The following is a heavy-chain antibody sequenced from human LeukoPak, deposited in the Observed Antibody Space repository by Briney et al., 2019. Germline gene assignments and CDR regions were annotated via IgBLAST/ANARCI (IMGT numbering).Heavy chain of an antibody. V-gene: IGHV3-48*03. Sequence: PGGSLRLSCAASGFTFSSYEMNWVRQAQGEGLEWVSYISSSGRNIYYADSVKGRLTISRDNAKNSLYLRVNSLRAEDTAVYYCARVCGTYFDYWGQGHLVTVSS. CDR3: ARVCGTYFDY. CDR2: ISSSGRNI. CDR1: GFTFSSYE. D-gene: IGHD1-26*01. J-gene: IGHJ4*02.